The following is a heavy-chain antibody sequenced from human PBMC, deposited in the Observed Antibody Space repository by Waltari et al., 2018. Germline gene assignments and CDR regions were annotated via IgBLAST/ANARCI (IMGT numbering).Heavy chain of an antibody. CDR3: ARGRTSCVSSGWLHGY. J-gene: IGHJ4*02. Sequence: QVQLQESGPGLVKPSETLSLTCAVSGYSISSGYYWGWIRQPPGKGLEWLGSIYHSGSTYNNPSLKSRVTISVDTSKNQSSLKLSAVAAADTAVYYCARGRTSCVSSGWLHGYWGQGTLVTVSS. D-gene: IGHD6-19*01. V-gene: IGHV4-38-2*01. CDR1: GYSISSGYY. CDR2: IYHSGST.